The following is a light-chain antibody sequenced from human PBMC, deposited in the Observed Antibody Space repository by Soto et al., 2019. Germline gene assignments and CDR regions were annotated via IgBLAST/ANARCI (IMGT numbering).Light chain of an antibody. CDR3: QKFNPCPT. CDR2: AAS. Sequence: DIQMTQSPSSLSASVGDRVTITCRASQAINNYLAWYQQKPGKVPTLLISAASTLQSGVPSRFSGSGSWTDFTPTISSLPAEGGATYYRQKFNPCPTFGGGTKVEI. CDR1: QAINNY. J-gene: IGKJ4*01. V-gene: IGKV1-27*01.